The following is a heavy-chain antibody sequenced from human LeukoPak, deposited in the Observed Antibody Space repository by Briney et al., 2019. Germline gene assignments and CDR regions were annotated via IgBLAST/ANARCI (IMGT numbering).Heavy chain of an antibody. CDR1: GFTFSSYA. J-gene: IGHJ4*02. V-gene: IGHV3-30*04. D-gene: IGHD6-13*01. CDR2: ISYDGSNK. CDR3: ARDALPGELVPEPYFDY. Sequence: RGSLRLSCAASGFTFSSYAMHWVRQAPGKGLEWVAVISYDGSNKYYADSVKGRFTISRDNSKNTLYLQMNSLRAEDTAVYYCARDALPGELVPEPYFDYWGQGTLVTVSS.